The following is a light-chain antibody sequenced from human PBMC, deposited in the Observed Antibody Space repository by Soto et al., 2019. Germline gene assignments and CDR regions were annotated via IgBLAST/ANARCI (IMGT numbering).Light chain of an antibody. CDR3: QQYNDWWT. J-gene: IGKJ1*01. Sequence: EIVMTQSPATLSVSPGESATLSCRASQSVSNNLTWYQQKPGQPPRLLIYGASTRATGVPGRFSGSWSGTEFTLTISSLQSEDFAFYYCQQYNDWWTFGQGTKVDIK. V-gene: IGKV3-15*01. CDR2: GAS. CDR1: QSVSNN.